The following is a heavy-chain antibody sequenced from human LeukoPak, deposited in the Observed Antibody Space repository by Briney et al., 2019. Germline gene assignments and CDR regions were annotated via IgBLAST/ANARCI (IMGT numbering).Heavy chain of an antibody. CDR3: ARELVGGWNERETYYYYGMDV. Sequence: PSETLSLTCTVSGGSISSYYWSWIRQPAGKGLEWIGRIYTSGSTNYNPSLKSRVTISVDTSKNQFSLKLSSVTAADTAVYYCARELVGGWNERETYYYYGMDVWGQGTTVTVSS. CDR1: GGSISSYY. CDR2: IYTSGST. D-gene: IGHD1-1*01. J-gene: IGHJ6*02. V-gene: IGHV4-4*07.